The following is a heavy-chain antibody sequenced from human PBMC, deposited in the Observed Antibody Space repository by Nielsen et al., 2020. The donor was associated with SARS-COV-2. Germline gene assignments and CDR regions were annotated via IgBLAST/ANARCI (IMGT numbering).Heavy chain of an antibody. Sequence: SETLSLTCTVSGASISSGGYFWSWIRQHPGKGLEWIGYIYFTGRTSYNPSLKSRVAMSVDTSKNQFSLDLKSVTAADTAVYYCAREASWYDHYKYGMAVWGLGATVTVSS. J-gene: IGHJ6*02. CDR2: IYFTGRT. CDR3: AREASWYDHYKYGMAV. V-gene: IGHV4-31*03. CDR1: GASISSGGYF. D-gene: IGHD5-12*01.